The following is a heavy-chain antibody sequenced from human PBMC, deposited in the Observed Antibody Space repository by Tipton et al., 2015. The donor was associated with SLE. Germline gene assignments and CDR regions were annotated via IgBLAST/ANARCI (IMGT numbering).Heavy chain of an antibody. V-gene: IGHV4-59*01. CDR2: IYYSGGT. CDR1: GGSMSTYY. D-gene: IGHD1-14*01. Sequence: TLSLTCTVSGGSMSTYYWSWIRLPPGKGLEWIGYIYYSGGTSYNPSLNSRVTISVDTSRNQFSLKLTSVTAADSAVYYCARYSLTTWRLDLWGRGTLVTVSS. J-gene: IGHJ2*01. CDR3: ARYSLTTWRLDL.